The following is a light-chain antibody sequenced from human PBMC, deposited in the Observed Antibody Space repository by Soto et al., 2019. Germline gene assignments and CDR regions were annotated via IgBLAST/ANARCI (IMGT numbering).Light chain of an antibody. V-gene: IGKV1-5*03. CDR1: QSIDDW. CDR2: TAS. CDR3: QQYHRYIT. Sequence: DIQMTQSPSTLSASVGDRVTITCRASQSIDDWLAWYEQKPGKAPKLLIYTASSLQSGVPSRFSGCGSGTEFTLTISSLQPDDFATYYCQQYHRYITFGQGTRLEIK. J-gene: IGKJ5*01.